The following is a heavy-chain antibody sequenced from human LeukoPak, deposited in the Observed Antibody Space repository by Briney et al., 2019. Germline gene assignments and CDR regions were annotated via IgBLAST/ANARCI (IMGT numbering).Heavy chain of an antibody. CDR1: GGSFSGYY. CDR3: TRGAEQLSSYGMDV. Sequence: SETLSLTCAVYGGSFSGYYWSWIRQAPGKELEWIGEINHSGSTNQNPSLKSRVTISVDTTKNQFSLKLSSVTAADSAVYYCTRGAEQLSSYGMDVWGKGTTVTVSS. V-gene: IGHV4-34*01. J-gene: IGHJ6*04. D-gene: IGHD5-18*01. CDR2: INHSGST.